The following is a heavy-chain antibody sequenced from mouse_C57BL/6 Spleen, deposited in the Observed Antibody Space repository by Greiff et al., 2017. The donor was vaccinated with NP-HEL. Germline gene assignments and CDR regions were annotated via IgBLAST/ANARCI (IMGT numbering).Heavy chain of an antibody. D-gene: IGHD2-4*01. Sequence: EVQGVESGGGLVKPGGSLKLSCAASGFTFSDYGMHWVRQAPEKGLEWVAYISRGSSTIYYADTVKGRFTISRDNAKNTLFLQMTSLRSEDTAMYYCARIYYEYDAYWGQGTLVTVSA. V-gene: IGHV5-17*01. J-gene: IGHJ3*01. CDR2: ISRGSSTI. CDR1: GFTFSDYG. CDR3: ARIYYEYDAY.